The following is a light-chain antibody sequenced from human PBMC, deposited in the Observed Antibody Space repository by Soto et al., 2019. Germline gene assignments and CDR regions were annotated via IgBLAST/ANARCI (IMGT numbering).Light chain of an antibody. CDR2: EVS. J-gene: IGLJ1*01. CDR1: SSDVGGYNY. CDR3: SSYTSSSTPYV. V-gene: IGLV2-14*01. Sequence: QSVLTQPASVSGSPGQSITISCTGTSSDVGGYNYVSWYQQHPGKAPKLMIYEVSNRPSGVSNRFSGSKSGNTASLTISGLQAEDEADYYCSSYTSSSTPYVLGNGTKVTV.